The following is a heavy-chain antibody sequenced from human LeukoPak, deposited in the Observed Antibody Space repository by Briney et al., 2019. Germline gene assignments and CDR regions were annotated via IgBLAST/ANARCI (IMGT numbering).Heavy chain of an antibody. CDR3: ARARGYSQGGRMGMGYFDY. Sequence: GGSLRLSCAASGFTFDDYGMSWVRQAPGTGLEWVSGINWNGVSTGYADSVKGRITISRDNAKNSLYLQMNSLRAEDTALYYCARARGYSQGGRMGMGYFDYWGQGTLVTVSS. CDR2: INWNGVST. CDR1: GFTFDDYG. V-gene: IGHV3-20*04. J-gene: IGHJ4*02. D-gene: IGHD5-18*01.